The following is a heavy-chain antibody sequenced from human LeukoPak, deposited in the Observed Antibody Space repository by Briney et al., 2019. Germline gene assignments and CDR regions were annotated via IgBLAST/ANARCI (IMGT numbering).Heavy chain of an antibody. J-gene: IGHJ6*03. D-gene: IGHD6-13*01. Sequence: GGSLRLSCAASGFTFSSYWMHWVRQAPGKGLVWVSRTNTDGSSTYYADSVKGRFTISRDNARNTLYLQMNSLRAEDTAVYYCARDSEQLGYYYYYMDVWGKGTTVTVSS. CDR3: ARDSEQLGYYYYYMDV. CDR2: TNTDGSST. V-gene: IGHV3-74*01. CDR1: GFTFSSYW.